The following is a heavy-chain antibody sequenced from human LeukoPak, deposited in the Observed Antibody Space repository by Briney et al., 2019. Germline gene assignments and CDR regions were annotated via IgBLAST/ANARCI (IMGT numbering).Heavy chain of an antibody. J-gene: IGHJ6*02. CDR2: IIPILGIA. V-gene: IGHV1-69*04. CDR1: GGTFSSYA. CDR3: ARVAAAGTNYYYYGMDV. D-gene: IGHD6-13*01. Sequence: ASVKVSCKASGGTFSSYAISWVRQAPGQGLEWMGRIIPILGIANYAQKFQGRVTITADKSTSTAYMELSSLRSEDTAVYYCARVAAAGTNYYYYGMDVRGQGTTVTVSS.